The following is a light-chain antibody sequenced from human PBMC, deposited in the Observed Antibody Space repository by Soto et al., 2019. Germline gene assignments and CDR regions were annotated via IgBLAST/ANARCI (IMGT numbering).Light chain of an antibody. V-gene: IGKV1-5*03. CDR2: KAS. CDR3: QQYDTYPHT. J-gene: IGKJ2*01. Sequence: DIQLTQSPSTLSASVGDRVTITCRASQSINSWLAWYQQRPGQAPKLLIYKASSLQSGVPSRFSGSGSGTEFTLTISRLQPDDFATYYCQQYDTYPHTFGQGTKLEIK. CDR1: QSINSW.